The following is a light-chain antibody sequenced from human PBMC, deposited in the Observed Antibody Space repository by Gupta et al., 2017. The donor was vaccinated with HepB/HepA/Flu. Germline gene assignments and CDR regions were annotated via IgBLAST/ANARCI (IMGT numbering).Light chain of an antibody. CDR3: HQGYSTPQT. J-gene: IGKJ4*02. Sequence: DIHMTQSPSSLSASVGDRVTITCRASQSVSNFLNWYQQKPGKAPNLLIYAASTLQGGVPSRFSGSGSGTDFTLTIDSLQPEDFATYYCHQGYSTPQTFGRGTTVEIK. CDR2: AAS. V-gene: IGKV1-39*01. CDR1: QSVSNF.